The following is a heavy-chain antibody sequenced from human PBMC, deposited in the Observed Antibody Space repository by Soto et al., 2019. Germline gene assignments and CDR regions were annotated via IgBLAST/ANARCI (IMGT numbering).Heavy chain of an antibody. V-gene: IGHV2-5*02. CDR3: AHRVLRTVFGLVTTTAIYFDF. D-gene: IGHD3-3*01. J-gene: IGHJ4*02. CDR1: GFSLTTSGVG. CDR2: IYWDDDK. Sequence: QITLNESGPTQVKPRQTLTLTCTFSGFSLTTSGVGVGWIRQSPGKAPEWPALIYWDDDKRYSPSLKSRLTITKDTSKNQVVLTMADLGPADTATYYCAHRVLRTVFGLVTTTAIYFDFWGQGTPVAVSS.